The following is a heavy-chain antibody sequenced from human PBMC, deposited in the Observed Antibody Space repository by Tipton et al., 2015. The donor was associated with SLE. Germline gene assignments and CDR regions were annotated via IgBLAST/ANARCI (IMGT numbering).Heavy chain of an antibody. D-gene: IGHD6-19*01. Sequence: DSVKGRFTISRDNSKNTLYLQMNSLTAEDTAVYYCAKETTSGWYNFDYWGQGTLVTVSS. CDR3: AKETTSGWYNFDY. V-gene: IGHV3-33*06. J-gene: IGHJ4*02.